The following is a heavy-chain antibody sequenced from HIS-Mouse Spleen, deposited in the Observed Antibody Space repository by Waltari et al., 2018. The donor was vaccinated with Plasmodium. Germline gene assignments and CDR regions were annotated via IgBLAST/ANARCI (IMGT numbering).Heavy chain of an antibody. CDR2: ISSSSSYI. D-gene: IGHD3-9*01. CDR3: AREDILTAYYNDYWYFDL. Sequence: EVQLVESGGGLVKPGGSLRLSCAASGFTFSSHSLNWVRQAPGKGLEWVSSISSSSSYIYYADSVKGRFTISRDNAKNSLYLQMNSLRAEDTAVYYCAREDILTAYYNDYWYFDLWGRGTLVTVSS. CDR1: GFTFSSHS. J-gene: IGHJ2*01. V-gene: IGHV3-21*01.